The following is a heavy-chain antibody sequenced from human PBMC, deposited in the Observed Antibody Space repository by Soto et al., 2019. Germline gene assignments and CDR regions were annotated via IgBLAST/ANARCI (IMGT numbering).Heavy chain of an antibody. Sequence: SVKVSCKASGGTFSSYAISWVRQAPGQGLEWMGGIIPIFGTANYAQKFQGRVTITADESTSTAYMELSSLRSEDTAVYYCARTMEADLFRGYNWKPYYYNGMDVWGQVTTITVSS. CDR2: IIPIFGTA. J-gene: IGHJ6*02. CDR3: ARTMEADLFRGYNWKPYYYNGMDV. CDR1: GGTFSSYA. V-gene: IGHV1-69*13. D-gene: IGHD1-20*01.